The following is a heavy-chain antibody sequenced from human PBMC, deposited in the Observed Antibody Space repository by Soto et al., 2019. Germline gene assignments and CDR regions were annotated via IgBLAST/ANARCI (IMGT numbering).Heavy chain of an antibody. CDR1: GGTFSSYA. D-gene: IGHD5-18*01. J-gene: IGHJ4*02. V-gene: IGHV1-69*12. CDR3: ASHGYSYGYLLDY. Sequence: QVPLVQSGAEVKKPGSSVKVSCKASGGTFSSYAISWVRQAPGQGLEWMGGIIPIFGTADYAQKFQGRVTITADESTSTAYMELSSLRSEDTAVYYCASHGYSYGYLLDYWGQGTLVTVSS. CDR2: IIPIFGTA.